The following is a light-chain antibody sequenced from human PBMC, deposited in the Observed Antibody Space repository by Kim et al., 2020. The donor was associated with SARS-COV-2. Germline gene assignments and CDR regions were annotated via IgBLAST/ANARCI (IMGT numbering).Light chain of an antibody. CDR2: KDS. CDR3: QSADSRGTYPVV. J-gene: IGLJ2*01. CDR1: ACPKQY. V-gene: IGLV3-25*03. Sequence: PGQTARRHCAAEACPKQYGLWYQQEPGQAPVLVIYKDSERPSGIPERFAGASTGTTVTLTISGVQGEDEAGYYCQSADSRGTYPVVFGGGTQLTVL.